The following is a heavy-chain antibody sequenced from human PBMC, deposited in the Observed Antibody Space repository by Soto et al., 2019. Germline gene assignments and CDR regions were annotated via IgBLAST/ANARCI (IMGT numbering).Heavy chain of an antibody. CDR2: IYYSGRT. V-gene: IGHV4-31*03. D-gene: IGHD6-13*01. J-gene: IGHJ4*02. Sequence: QVQLQESGPGLVKPSQTLSLTCTVSGGSISSGGYFWSWVRQHPGKGLEWIGNIYYSGRTYYNPSLNSRFTISVDTSKNQFSLKLSSVTAADTAVYYCARFAKEENPKVGSWYYFDYWGQGTRVTVSS. CDR1: GGSISSGGYF. CDR3: ARFAKEENPKVGSWYYFDY.